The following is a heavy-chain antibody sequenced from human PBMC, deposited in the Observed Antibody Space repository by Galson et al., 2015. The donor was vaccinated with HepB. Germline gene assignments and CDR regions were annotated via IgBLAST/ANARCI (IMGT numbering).Heavy chain of an antibody. J-gene: IGHJ4*02. Sequence: SLRLSCAASGFTFSHYAMHWVRQAPGKGLEWVAVVSYDGSYTSHADSVKGRFTDSRDNSKNTLYLQMNSLRSEDTAVYYCARVRGLVIAAALDFWGQGTLVTVSS. CDR1: GFTFSHYA. CDR2: VSYDGSYT. V-gene: IGHV3-30-3*01. CDR3: ARVRGLVIAAALDF. D-gene: IGHD6-13*01.